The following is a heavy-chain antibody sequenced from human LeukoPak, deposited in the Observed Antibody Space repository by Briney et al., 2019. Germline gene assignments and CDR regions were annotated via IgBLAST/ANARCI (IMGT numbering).Heavy chain of an antibody. CDR2: ISWNSGSI. D-gene: IGHD3-3*01. CDR1: GFTFDDYA. V-gene: IGHV3-9*01. CDR3: AKDGNTYYDFWSGYYVSGWFDP. J-gene: IGHJ5*02. Sequence: GRSLRLSCAASGFTFDDYAMHWVRQAPGKGLEWVSGISWNSGSIGYADSVKGRFTISRDNAKNSLNLQMNSLRAEDTALYYCAKDGNTYYDFWSGYYVSGWFDPWGQGTLVTVSS.